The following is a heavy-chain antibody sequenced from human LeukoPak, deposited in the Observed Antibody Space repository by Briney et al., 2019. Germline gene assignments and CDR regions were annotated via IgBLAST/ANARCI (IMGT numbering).Heavy chain of an antibody. Sequence: GGSLRLSCGASGFTFSSYTMIWVRQAPGKGLEWVSSISGGSNSIYYADSVKGRFTISRDNAKKSLYLQMNSLRAEDTSVYYCATEGRSTTPGYWGQGTLVTVSS. V-gene: IGHV3-21*01. J-gene: IGHJ4*02. D-gene: IGHD2-2*01. CDR1: GFTFSSYT. CDR3: ATEGRSTTPGY. CDR2: ISGGSNSI.